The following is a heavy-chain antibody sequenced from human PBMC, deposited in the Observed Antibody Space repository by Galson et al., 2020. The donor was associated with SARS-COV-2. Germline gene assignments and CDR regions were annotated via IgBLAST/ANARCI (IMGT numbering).Heavy chain of an antibody. D-gene: IGHD3-3*01. CDR3: AKDRLPRTSITIFGVVPKAEDY. J-gene: IGHJ4*02. V-gene: IGHV3-23*01. Sequence: GGSLRLSCAASGFTFSSYAMSWVRQAPGKGLEWVSAISGSGGSTYYADSVKGRFTISRDNSKNTLYLQMNSLRAEDTAVYYCAKDRLPRTSITIFGVVPKAEDYWGQGTLVTVSS. CDR1: GFTFSSYA. CDR2: ISGSGGST.